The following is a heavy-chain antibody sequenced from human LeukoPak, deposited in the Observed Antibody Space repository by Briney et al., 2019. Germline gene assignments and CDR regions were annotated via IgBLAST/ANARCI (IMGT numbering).Heavy chain of an antibody. J-gene: IGHJ6*03. CDR3: ARGRGFRYYYYYYMDV. CDR2: INPSSGDT. V-gene: IGHV1-2*02. Sequence: ASVKVSCTASGYTFTGYYMHWVRLAPGQGLEWMGWINPSSGDTNYAQKFRGRVTMTRDTSISTAYMELSRLTSDDTAVYYCARGRGFRYYYYYYMDVWGKGTTVTISS. CDR1: GYTFTGYY.